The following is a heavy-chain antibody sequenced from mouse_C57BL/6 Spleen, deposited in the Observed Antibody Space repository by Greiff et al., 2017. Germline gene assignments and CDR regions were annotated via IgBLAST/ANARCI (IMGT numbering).Heavy chain of an antibody. CDR3: AREGDGFAY. V-gene: IGHV1-82*01. Sequence: QVQLQQSGPELVKPGASVKISCKASGYAFSSSWMNWVKQRPGKGLEWIGRIYPGDGDTNYNGKFKGKATLTADKSSSTAYMQLSSLTSEDSAVXFCAREGDGFAYWGQGTLVTVSA. D-gene: IGHD3-3*01. CDR2: IYPGDGDT. CDR1: GYAFSSSW. J-gene: IGHJ3*01.